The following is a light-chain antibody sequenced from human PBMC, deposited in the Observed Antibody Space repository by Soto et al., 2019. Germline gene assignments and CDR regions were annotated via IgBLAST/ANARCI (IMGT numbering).Light chain of an antibody. J-gene: IGKJ4*01. Sequence: EIVLTQSPDPLALSPGERATLSCRASQSVRTSLAWYQQKPGQAPSLLISDVSNMATGIPARFSGSGSRQDFTLTISSLEPEEFAVYYCQQHSDWPLTFGGGTKVEIK. CDR3: QQHSDWPLT. CDR2: DVS. CDR1: QSVRTS. V-gene: IGKV3-11*01.